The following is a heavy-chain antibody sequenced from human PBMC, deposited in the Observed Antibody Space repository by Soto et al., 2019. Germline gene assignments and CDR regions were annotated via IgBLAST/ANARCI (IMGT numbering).Heavy chain of an antibody. J-gene: IGHJ6*02. Sequence: VASVKVSCKASGYTFTSYAMHWVRQAPGQRLEWMGWINAGNGNTKYSQKFQGRVTITRDTSASTAYMELSSLRSEDTAVYYCARAERFLPGTPPYYYYYGMDVWGQGTTVT. CDR3: ARAERFLPGTPPYYYYYGMDV. CDR1: GYTFTSYA. D-gene: IGHD2-15*01. V-gene: IGHV1-3*01. CDR2: INAGNGNT.